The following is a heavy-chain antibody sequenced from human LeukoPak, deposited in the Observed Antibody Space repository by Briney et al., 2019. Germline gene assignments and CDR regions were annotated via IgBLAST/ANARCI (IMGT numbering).Heavy chain of an antibody. CDR1: GGSISSYY. CDR3: ARIYDFRYYYYMDV. D-gene: IGHD3-3*01. CDR2: IYYSGST. Sequence: SETLSLTCTVSGGSISSYYWSWIRQPPGKGLEWIGYIYYSGSTNYNPSLKSRVTISVDTSKNQFSLKLSSVTAADTAVYYCARIYDFRYYYYMDVWGKGTTVTVSS. J-gene: IGHJ6*03. V-gene: IGHV4-59*08.